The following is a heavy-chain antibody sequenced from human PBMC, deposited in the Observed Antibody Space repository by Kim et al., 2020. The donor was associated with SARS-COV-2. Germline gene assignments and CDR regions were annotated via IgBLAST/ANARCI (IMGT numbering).Heavy chain of an antibody. V-gene: IGHV4-34*01. CDR1: GGSFSGYY. Sequence: SETLSLTCAVYGGSFSGYYWSWIRQPPGKGLEWIGEINHSGSTNYNPSLKSRVTISVDTSKNQFSLKLSSVTAADTAVYYCATGIAARPWGAFDIWGQGTMVTVSS. CDR2: INHSGST. D-gene: IGHD6-6*01. J-gene: IGHJ3*02. CDR3: ATGIAARPWGAFDI.